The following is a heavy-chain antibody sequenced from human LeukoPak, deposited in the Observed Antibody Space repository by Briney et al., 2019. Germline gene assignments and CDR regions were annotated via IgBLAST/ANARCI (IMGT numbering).Heavy chain of an antibody. V-gene: IGHV1-46*01. CDR3: ARLLPRRSSWPYDAFDI. CDR1: GYTFTSYY. CDR2: INPSGGST. D-gene: IGHD6-13*01. J-gene: IGHJ3*02. Sequence: ASVKVSCKASGYTFTSYYMHWVRQAPGQGLEWMGIINPSGGSTSYAQKFQGRVTMTRDMSTSTVYMELSSLRSEDTAVYYCARLLPRRSSWPYDAFDIWGQGTMVTVSS.